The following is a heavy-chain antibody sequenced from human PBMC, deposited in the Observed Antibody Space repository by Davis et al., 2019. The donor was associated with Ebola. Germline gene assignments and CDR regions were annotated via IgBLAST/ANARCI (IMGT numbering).Heavy chain of an antibody. D-gene: IGHD3-9*01. V-gene: IGHV4-34*01. CDR1: GGSFSFYY. CDR3: ARARLRYFDWLSPIFDY. Sequence: SETLSLTCAVYGGSFSFYYWSWIRQPPGKGLEWIGEINHSGSTNYNPSLKSRVTISVDTSKNQFSLKLSSVTAADTAVYYCARARLRYFDWLSPIFDYWGQGTLVTVSS. CDR2: INHSGST. J-gene: IGHJ4*02.